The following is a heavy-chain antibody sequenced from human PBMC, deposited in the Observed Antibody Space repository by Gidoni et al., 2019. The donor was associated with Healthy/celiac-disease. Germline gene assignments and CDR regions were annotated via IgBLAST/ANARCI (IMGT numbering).Heavy chain of an antibody. D-gene: IGHD3-22*01. CDR2: ISHDGSNK. V-gene: IGHV3-30-3*01. J-gene: IGHJ4*02. CDR1: GFTFSSYA. Sequence: QVQLVESGGGVVKPGRSLRLSCAASGFTFSSYAMHWVRQAPGKGLEWVAVISHDGSNKYYADSVKGRFTISRDNSKNTLYLQMNSLRAEDTAVYYCARASYYYDSSFFDYWGQGTLVTVSS. CDR3: ARASYYYDSSFFDY.